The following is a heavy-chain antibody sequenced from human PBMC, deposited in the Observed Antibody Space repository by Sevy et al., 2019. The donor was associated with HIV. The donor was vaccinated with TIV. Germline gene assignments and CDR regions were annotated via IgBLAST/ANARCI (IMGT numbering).Heavy chain of an antibody. CDR2: ISGLSNYI. Sequence: GCLRLSCVASGFTFSNYNINWVRQAPGKGLEWVSYISGLSNYIYYADSLGGRFTISRDNAKNSVYLQMNSLRTEDTAVYYCARGATSGWDYFDSWGQGTLVTVSS. D-gene: IGHD6-19*01. CDR3: ARGATSGWDYFDS. CDR1: GFTFSNYN. J-gene: IGHJ4*02. V-gene: IGHV3-21*06.